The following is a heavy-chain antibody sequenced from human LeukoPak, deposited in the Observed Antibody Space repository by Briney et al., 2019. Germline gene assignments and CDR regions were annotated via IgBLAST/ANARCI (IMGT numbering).Heavy chain of an antibody. V-gene: IGHV3-23*01. CDR2: ISGSGGST. J-gene: IGHJ4*02. CDR1: GFTFSSYA. D-gene: IGHD1-1*01. CDR3: AKVSLYNWNVPYYFDY. Sequence: PGGSLRLSCAASGFTFSSYAMSWVRQAPGKGLKWVSAISGSGGSTYYADSVKGRFTISRDKSKNTLYLQMNSLRAKDTAVYYCAKVSLYNWNVPYYFDYWGQGTLVTVSS.